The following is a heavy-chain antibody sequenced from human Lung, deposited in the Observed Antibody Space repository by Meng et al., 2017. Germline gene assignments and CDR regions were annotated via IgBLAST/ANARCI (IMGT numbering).Heavy chain of an antibody. Sequence: QGELLQYGAEVKTPGGSGKVSCKPSGSRFSAYWLHWVRQAPGQGLEWMGRIDPRSGGTQYAQNFQDRVTMTRDTSISTTYMELSRLTSDDTAVYYCVRDEDISAAGKLFGDYWGQGTLVTVSS. V-gene: IGHV1-2*06. CDR2: IDPRSGGT. J-gene: IGHJ4*02. D-gene: IGHD6-13*01. CDR3: VRDEDISAAGKLFGDY. CDR1: GSRFSAYW.